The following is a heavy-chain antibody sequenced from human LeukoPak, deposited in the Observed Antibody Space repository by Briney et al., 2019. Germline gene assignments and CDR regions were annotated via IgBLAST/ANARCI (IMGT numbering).Heavy chain of an antibody. CDR1: RFTFSSYA. CDR3: ARERVENQEPVGGNY. CDR2: ITSSGGST. Sequence: PGGSLRLSCAASRFTFSSYAMSWVRQAPGKGLEWVSAITSSGGSTSYADSVKGRFTISRDNSKNTLYLQMNSLRAEDTAVYYCARERVENQEPVGGNYWGQGTLVTASS. D-gene: IGHD4-23*01. V-gene: IGHV3-23*01. J-gene: IGHJ4*02.